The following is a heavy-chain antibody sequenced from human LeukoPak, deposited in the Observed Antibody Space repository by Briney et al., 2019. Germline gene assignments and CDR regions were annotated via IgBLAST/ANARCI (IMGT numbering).Heavy chain of an antibody. D-gene: IGHD3-22*01. CDR2: IYYSGST. CDR1: GGSISSYY. J-gene: IGHJ4*02. CDR3: ARLTYYYDSSGYYRHNPFDY. Sequence: SETLSLTCTVSGGSISSYYWSWIRQPPGKGLEWIGYIYYSGSTNYNPSLKSRVTISVDTSKNQFSLKLSSVTAADTAVYYCARLTYYYDSSGYYRHNPFDYWGQGTLVTVSS. V-gene: IGHV4-59*08.